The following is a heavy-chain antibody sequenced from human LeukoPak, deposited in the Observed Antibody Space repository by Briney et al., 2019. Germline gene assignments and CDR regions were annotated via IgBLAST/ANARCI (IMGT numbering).Heavy chain of an antibody. CDR3: ARGRYCSSTSCYKGNFDY. D-gene: IGHD2-2*02. Sequence: GASVKVSCKASGYTFTGYYMHWVRQAPGQGLEWMGWINPNSGGTNYAQKFQGRVTMTRDTSISTAYMELSGLRSDDTAVYYCARGRYCSSTSCYKGNFDYWGQGTLVTVSS. V-gene: IGHV1-2*02. CDR2: INPNSGGT. CDR1: GYTFTGYY. J-gene: IGHJ4*02.